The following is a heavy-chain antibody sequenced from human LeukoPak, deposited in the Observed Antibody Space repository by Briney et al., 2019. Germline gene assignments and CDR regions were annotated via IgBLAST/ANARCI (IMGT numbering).Heavy chain of an antibody. CDR1: GLTLSNYW. CDR2: IKQDGSEE. Sequence: GGSLRLSCTASGLTLSNYWMIWVRQAPGKGLQWVAKIKQDGSEEYYVDSVKGRFTISRDNAENSLYLQMNSLRVEDTAVYYCAARSSGNPYFWGQGTLVTVSS. CDR3: AARSSGNPYF. J-gene: IGHJ4*02. V-gene: IGHV3-7*03. D-gene: IGHD1-26*01.